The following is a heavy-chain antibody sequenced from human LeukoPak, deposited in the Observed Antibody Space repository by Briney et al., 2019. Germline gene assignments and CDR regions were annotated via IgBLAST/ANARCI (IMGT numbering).Heavy chain of an antibody. CDR1: GGSISSSSYY. V-gene: IGHV4-39*07. J-gene: IGHJ3*02. D-gene: IGHD3-3*01. CDR2: IYYSGST. Sequence: TSETLSLTCTVSGGSISSSSYYWGWIRQPPGKGLEWIGSIYYSGSTYYNPSLKSRVTISVDTSKNQFSLKLSSVTAADTAVYYCARDLTRSGYYDFWSGFDAFDIWGQGTMVTVSS. CDR3: ARDLTRSGYYDFWSGFDAFDI.